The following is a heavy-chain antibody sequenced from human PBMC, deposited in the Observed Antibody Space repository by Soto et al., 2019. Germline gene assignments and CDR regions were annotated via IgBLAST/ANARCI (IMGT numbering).Heavy chain of an antibody. CDR2: IIPILGIA. D-gene: IGHD6-6*01. CDR1: GGTFSSYT. CDR3: AASSSIAARYNWFDP. V-gene: IGHV1-69*02. J-gene: IGHJ5*02. Sequence: EASVKVSCKASGGTFSSYTISWVRQAPGQGLEWMGRIIPILGIANYAQKFQGRVTITADKSTSTAYMELSSLRSEDTAVYYCAASSSIAARYNWFDPWGQGTLVTVSS.